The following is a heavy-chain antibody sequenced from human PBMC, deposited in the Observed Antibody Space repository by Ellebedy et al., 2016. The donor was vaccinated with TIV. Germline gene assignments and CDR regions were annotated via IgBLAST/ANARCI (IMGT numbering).Heavy chain of an antibody. CDR1: GYTLTELS. Sequence: ASVKVSXXVSGYTLTELSMHWVRQAPGKGLEWMGGFDPEDGETIYAQKFQGRVTITADKSTSTAYMELSSLRSEDTAVYYCARERGGGYFDYWGQGTLVTVSS. D-gene: IGHD2-15*01. CDR2: FDPEDGET. V-gene: IGHV1-24*01. J-gene: IGHJ4*02. CDR3: ARERGGGYFDY.